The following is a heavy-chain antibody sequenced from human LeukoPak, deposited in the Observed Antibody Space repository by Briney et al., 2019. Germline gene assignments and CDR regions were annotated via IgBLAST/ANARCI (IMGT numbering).Heavy chain of an antibody. D-gene: IGHD6-13*01. V-gene: IGHV1-18*01. CDR1: GYIFFNYG. Sequence: GASVKVSCKASGYIFFNYGINWVRQAPGQSLEWMGWISPNNGNTDFAQNFQDRVTKTTDASTSTVYMELRSLRSDDTAMYYCARGLPIPSRSWYPFDPWGQGTLVTVSS. CDR2: ISPNNGNT. CDR3: ARGLPIPSRSWYPFDP. J-gene: IGHJ5*02.